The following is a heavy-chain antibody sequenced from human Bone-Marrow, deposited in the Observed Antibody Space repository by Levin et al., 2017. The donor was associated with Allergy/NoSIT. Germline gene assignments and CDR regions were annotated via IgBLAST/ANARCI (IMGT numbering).Heavy chain of an antibody. Sequence: PGESLKISCKGSGYTFSNYWIYWVRQVPGKGLEWMGLIYPDDSDTRYNPSFQGHVSVSADKSISTAYLQWSSLKASDTAIYYCAKRNMFDYYSDTWGQGTLVTVSS. D-gene: IGHD1/OR15-1a*01. J-gene: IGHJ4*02. V-gene: IGHV5-51*01. CDR3: AKRNMFDYYSDT. CDR1: GYTFSNYW. CDR2: IYPDDSDT.